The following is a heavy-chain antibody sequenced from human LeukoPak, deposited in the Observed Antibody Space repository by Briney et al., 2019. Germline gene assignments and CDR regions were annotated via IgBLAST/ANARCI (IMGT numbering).Heavy chain of an antibody. CDR3: ARQRGSTLADY. CDR1: GDSISSTIYS. V-gene: IGHV4-39*01. D-gene: IGHD1-7*01. CDR2: ISYSGTT. J-gene: IGHJ4*02. Sequence: SETLSLTCTVSGDSISSTIYSWGWIRQPPGKGLEWIGNISYSGTTYTNPSLRSRVTISVDTSKNHFSLNLSSATAADTAVYYCARQRGSTLADYWGQGTLVTVSS.